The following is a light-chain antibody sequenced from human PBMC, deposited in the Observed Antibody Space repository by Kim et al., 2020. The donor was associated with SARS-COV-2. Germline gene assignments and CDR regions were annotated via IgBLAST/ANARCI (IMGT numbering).Light chain of an antibody. CDR3: QQYGFSPPNT. V-gene: IGKV3-20*01. CDR2: GAS. CDR1: QTVTSND. Sequence: VLTQSPGTLSLSPGERATLSCRASQTVTSNDLAWYQHRPGQPPRLLIYGASSRAAGIPDRFSGSGSGTDFTLTISGLEPEDFVVYYCQQYGFSPPNTFGQGTKVDIK. J-gene: IGKJ2*01.